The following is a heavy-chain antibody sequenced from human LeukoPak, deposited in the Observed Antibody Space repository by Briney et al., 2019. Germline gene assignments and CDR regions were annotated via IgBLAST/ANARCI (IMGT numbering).Heavy chain of an antibody. CDR1: GFTFSSYA. J-gene: IGHJ4*02. CDR3: AKPLNWGHSRTPFDY. Sequence: PGGSLRLSCAASGFTFSSYAMSWVRQAPGKGLEWVSAISGSGGSTYYADSVKGRFTISRDNSKNTLYLQMNSLRAEDTAVYYCAKPLNWGHSRTPFDYWGQGTLVTVSS. V-gene: IGHV3-23*01. D-gene: IGHD7-27*01. CDR2: ISGSGGST.